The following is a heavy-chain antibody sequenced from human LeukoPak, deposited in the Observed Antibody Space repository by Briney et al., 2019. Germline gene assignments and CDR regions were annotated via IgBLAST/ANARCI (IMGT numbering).Heavy chain of an antibody. CDR1: GFTFTTYW. V-gene: IGHV3-74*01. CDR3: ARTSPTSHFDF. J-gene: IGHJ4*02. CDR2: INGDGRSS. D-gene: IGHD3-16*01. Sequence: GGSLRLSCAASGFTFTTYWMHWVRQAPGKGLVWVSRINGDGRSSNYADSVKGRFTISRDNARNTLYLQMNSLRAEDTALYYCARTSPTSHFDFWGQGTLVTVSS.